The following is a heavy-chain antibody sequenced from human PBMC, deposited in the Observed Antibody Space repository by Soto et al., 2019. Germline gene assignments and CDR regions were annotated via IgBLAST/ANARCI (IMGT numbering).Heavy chain of an antibody. CDR1: GDSINSADYY. CDR2: IYYSRND. J-gene: IGHJ4*02. V-gene: IGHV4-30-4*01. CDR3: ARVVQFYDSSGYSFYYFDY. D-gene: IGHD3-22*01. Sequence: PSETLSLTCTVSGDSINSADYYWSWLRQPPGKGLEWIGYIYYSRNDYYNPSLGRRATITIDTSRNQFSLNLMSVTAADTAVYYCARVVQFYDSSGYSFYYFDYWGQGALVTVSS.